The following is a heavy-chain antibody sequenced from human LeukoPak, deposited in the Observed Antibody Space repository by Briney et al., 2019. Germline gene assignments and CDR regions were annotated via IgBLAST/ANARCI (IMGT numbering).Heavy chain of an antibody. Sequence: PSETLSLTCAVYGGSFSGYYWSWIRQPPGKGLEWIGEINHSGSTNYNPSLKSRVTISVDTSKNQFSLKLSSVTAAGTAVYYCARGPGDYDSSLYYFDYWGQGTLVTVSS. CDR1: GGSFSGYY. D-gene: IGHD3-22*01. J-gene: IGHJ4*02. CDR2: INHSGST. CDR3: ARGPGDYDSSLYYFDY. V-gene: IGHV4-34*01.